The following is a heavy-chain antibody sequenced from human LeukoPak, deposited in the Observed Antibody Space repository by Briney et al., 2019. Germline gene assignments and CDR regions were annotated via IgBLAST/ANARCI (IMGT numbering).Heavy chain of an antibody. V-gene: IGHV1-2*02. J-gene: IGHJ4*02. CDR1: GYTFTAYY. CDR2: INPNSGGT. Sequence: ASVKVSCKSSGYTFTAYYMHWVRQAPGQGLAWMGWINPNSGGTNYAQKFQGRVTMTRDTSISTAYMELSRLRSDDTAVYYCARAQGRDGYNSFDYWGQGTLVTVSS. D-gene: IGHD5-24*01. CDR3: ARAQGRDGYNSFDY.